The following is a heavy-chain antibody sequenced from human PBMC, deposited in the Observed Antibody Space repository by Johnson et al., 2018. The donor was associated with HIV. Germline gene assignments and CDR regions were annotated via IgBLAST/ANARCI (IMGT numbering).Heavy chain of an antibody. Sequence: QVQVVESGGGVVQPGRSLRLSCAASGFTFSSYAMHWVRQAPGKGLEWVAVISYAGSNKYYADSVKGRFTISRDNSKNTLYLQMNSLRAEDTAVYYCARDPSRGPRIRPRTLGAFDIWGQGTMVTVSS. CDR3: ARDPSRGPRIRPRTLGAFDI. J-gene: IGHJ3*02. CDR1: GFTFSSYA. D-gene: IGHD1-14*01. CDR2: ISYAGSNK. V-gene: IGHV3-30-3*01.